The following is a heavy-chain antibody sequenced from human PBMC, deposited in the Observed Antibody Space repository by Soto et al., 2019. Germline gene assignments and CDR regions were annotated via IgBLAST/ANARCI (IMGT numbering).Heavy chain of an antibody. CDR3: AREEPHPAPLVF. CDR1: GFTFSRHP. CDR2: ISDDGSNI. V-gene: IGHV3-30-3*01. Sequence: PGGSLRLSCAAYGFTFSRHPMHWVRQAPGKGLEWVAGISDDGSNIQYADSVKGRLTVSRDDSKSTLYLQMNSLGAEDTAEYFCAREEPHPAPLVFWGQGTLVTVSS. J-gene: IGHJ4*02.